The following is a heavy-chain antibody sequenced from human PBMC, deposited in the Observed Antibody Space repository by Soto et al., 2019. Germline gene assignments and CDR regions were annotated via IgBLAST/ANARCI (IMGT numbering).Heavy chain of an antibody. D-gene: IGHD6-13*01. CDR3: ARLYSTSTVSRWFDP. CDR2: INSGSTSI. CDR1: GFIFSTYS. J-gene: IGHJ5*02. V-gene: IGHV3-48*02. Sequence: EVQLVESGGGLVQPGGSLRLSCAASGFIFSTYSMNWVRQAPGKGLEWISFINSGSTSIYYADSVRGRFTISRDNAATSLFLQMNSLRDEDTAVYYCARLYSTSTVSRWFDPWGQGTLVTVSS.